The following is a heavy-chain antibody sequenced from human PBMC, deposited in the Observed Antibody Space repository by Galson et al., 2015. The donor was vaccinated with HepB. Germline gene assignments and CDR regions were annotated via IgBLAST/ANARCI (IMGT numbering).Heavy chain of an antibody. V-gene: IGHV3-74*01. CDR2: INSDGSST. Sequence: SLRLSCAASGFTFSSYWMHWVRQAPGKGLVWVSRINSDGSSTSYADSVKGRFTISRDNAKNTLYLQMNSLRAEDTAVYYCARETRIAARPHPDYWGQGTLVTVSS. CDR1: GFTFSSYW. CDR3: ARETRIAARPHPDY. J-gene: IGHJ4*02. D-gene: IGHD6-6*01.